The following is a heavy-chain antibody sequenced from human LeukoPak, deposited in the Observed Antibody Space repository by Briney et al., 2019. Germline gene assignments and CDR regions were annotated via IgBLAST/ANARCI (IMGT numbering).Heavy chain of an antibody. CDR2: ISSSSYI. D-gene: IGHD4-17*01. CDR3: AREGYGDYVDY. V-gene: IGHV3-21*01. CDR1: GFTFSSYS. Sequence: GSLRLSCAASGFTFSSYSMNWVRQAPGKGLEWVSSISSSSYIYYADSVKGRFTISRDNAKNSLYLQMNSLRAEDTAVYYCAREGYGDYVDYWGQGTLVTVSS. J-gene: IGHJ4*02.